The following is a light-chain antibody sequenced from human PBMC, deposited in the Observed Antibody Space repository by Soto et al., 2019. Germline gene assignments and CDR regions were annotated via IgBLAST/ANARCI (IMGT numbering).Light chain of an antibody. J-gene: IGLJ2*01. Sequence: QSALTQSASVSGSPGQSITISCTGTSSDIGGYNYVSWYQQHPDKAPKLMIFEVSNRPSGVSNRFSGSKSGNTASLTISRLLPEDEADYYCSSYTTSSTVAFGGGTKLTVL. CDR3: SSYTTSSTVA. CDR2: EVS. V-gene: IGLV2-14*01. CDR1: SSDIGGYNY.